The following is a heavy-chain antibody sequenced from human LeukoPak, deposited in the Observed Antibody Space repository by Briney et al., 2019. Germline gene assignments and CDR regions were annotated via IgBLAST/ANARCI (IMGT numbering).Heavy chain of an antibody. CDR1: RFTFEDYA. CDR2: ISWNGGST. V-gene: IGHV3-20*01. CDR3: ARGLPDSSADY. J-gene: IGHJ4*02. D-gene: IGHD3-22*01. Sequence: PGGSLRLSCAASRFTFEDYAMHWVRQAPGKGLEWVSGISWNGGSTGYADSVKGRFTISRDNAKNSLYLQMNSLRAEDTALYHCARGLPDSSADYWGQGTLVTVSS.